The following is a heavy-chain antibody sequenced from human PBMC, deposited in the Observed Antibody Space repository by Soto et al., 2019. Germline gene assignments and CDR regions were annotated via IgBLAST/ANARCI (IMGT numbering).Heavy chain of an antibody. CDR3: AKVSRPSRISTTEFDY. V-gene: IGHV3-30-3*01. Sequence: PWGSLRLSCAASGFTLSSYGIHWVRQAPGKGLDWVAVISYDGNTQFYGDSVKGRFIVSRDNSRNTLYLQLNNLQAEDTAVYYCAKVSRPSRISTTEFDYWGQGT. CDR2: ISYDGNTQ. J-gene: IGHJ4*02. CDR1: GFTLSSYG.